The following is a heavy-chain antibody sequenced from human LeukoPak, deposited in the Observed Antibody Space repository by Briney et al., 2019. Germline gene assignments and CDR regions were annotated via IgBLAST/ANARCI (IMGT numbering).Heavy chain of an antibody. Sequence: NTSETLSLTCAVYGGSFSGCYWSWIRQPPGKGLEWIGEINHSGSTNYNPSLKSRVTISVDTSKNQFSLKLSSVTAADTAVYYCARGEGGAFDIWGQGTMVTVSS. CDR2: INHSGST. J-gene: IGHJ3*02. CDR1: GGSFSGCY. CDR3: ARGEGGAFDI. V-gene: IGHV4-34*01. D-gene: IGHD3-16*01.